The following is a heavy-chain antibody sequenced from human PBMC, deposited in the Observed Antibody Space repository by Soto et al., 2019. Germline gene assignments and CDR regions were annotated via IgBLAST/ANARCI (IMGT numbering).Heavy chain of an antibody. CDR2: IYYSGST. CDR3: SRRGYEDILDY. D-gene: IGHD5-12*01. Sequence: SETLSLTCPVSGGSVSSGIYYWSWIRQPPGKGRDLIGYIYYSGSTNYNPSLKSPVTISVDTSKNQFSLKLSSVTAADTAVYYCSRRGYEDILDYAAQGTLVHGSS. CDR1: GGSVSSGIYY. V-gene: IGHV4-61*01. J-gene: IGHJ4*02.